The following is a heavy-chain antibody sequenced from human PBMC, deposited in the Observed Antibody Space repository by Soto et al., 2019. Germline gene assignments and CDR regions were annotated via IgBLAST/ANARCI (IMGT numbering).Heavy chain of an antibody. V-gene: IGHV3-33*08. CDR3: ARERWGAAYYFDY. D-gene: IGHD3-16*01. J-gene: IGHJ4*02. CDR1: GFTFSKYG. Sequence: PGGSLRLSCSVSGFTFSKYGMHWVRQAPGKGLEWVAVIWYDGSNKYYADSVKGRFTISRDNSKNTLYLQMNSLRAEDTAVYYCARERWGAAYYFDYWGQGTLVTVSS. CDR2: IWYDGSNK.